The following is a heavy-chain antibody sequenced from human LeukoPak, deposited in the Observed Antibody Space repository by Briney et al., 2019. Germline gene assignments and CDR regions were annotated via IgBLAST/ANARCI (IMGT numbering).Heavy chain of an antibody. V-gene: IGHV4-4*07. CDR2: VYNSGST. CDR3: ARTGTPGPIFDY. D-gene: IGHD1/OR15-1a*01. J-gene: IGHJ4*02. CDR1: GGSISSYF. Sequence: SETLSLTCTVSGGSISSYFWTWIRQPSGKGLEWIGRVYNSGSTNYNPSLKSRVTMSLDTSNNQFSLKLTSVTAADTAVYYCARTGTPGPIFDYWGQGILVTVSS.